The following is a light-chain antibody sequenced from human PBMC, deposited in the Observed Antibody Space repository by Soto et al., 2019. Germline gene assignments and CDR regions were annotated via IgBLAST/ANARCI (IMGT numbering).Light chain of an antibody. Sequence: EIVLTQSPGTLSLSPGERATLSCRASQSVSSSYLAWYQQKPGQAPRLLIYGASSRATGIPDRFSGSGSGTDFTITISRMEPEDFAVYYCQQYTTWPQTFGQGTKVEIK. CDR3: QQYTTWPQT. V-gene: IGKV3-20*01. CDR2: GAS. J-gene: IGKJ1*01. CDR1: QSVSSSY.